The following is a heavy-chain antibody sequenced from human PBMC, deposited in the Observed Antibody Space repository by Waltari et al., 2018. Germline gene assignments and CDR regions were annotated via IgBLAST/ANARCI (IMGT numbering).Heavy chain of an antibody. CDR3: AGIVGATI. Sequence: EVQLVESGGGLVQPGGSLRLSCAASGFTFSSYSMNWVRQAPGKGLEWVSYISSSSTIYYADSVKGRFTISRDNAKNSLYLQMNSLRAEDTAVYYCAGIVGATIWGQGTLVTVSS. CDR1: GFTFSSYS. D-gene: IGHD1-26*01. V-gene: IGHV3-48*01. J-gene: IGHJ4*02. CDR2: ISSSSTI.